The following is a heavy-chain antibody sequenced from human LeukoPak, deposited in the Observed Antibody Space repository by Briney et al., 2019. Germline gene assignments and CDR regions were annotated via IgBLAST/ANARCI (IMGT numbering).Heavy chain of an antibody. J-gene: IGHJ4*02. CDR1: GFTFSSYG. CDR3: AKGHLSIGSGWSLFDY. CDR2: IRYDGSNK. D-gene: IGHD6-19*01. V-gene: IGHV3-30*02. Sequence: GGSLRLSCAASGFTFSSYGMHWVRQAPGKGLEWVAFIRYDGSNKYYADSVKGRFTISRDNSKNTLYLQMNSLRAEDTAVYYCAKGHLSIGSGWSLFDYWGQGTLVTVSS.